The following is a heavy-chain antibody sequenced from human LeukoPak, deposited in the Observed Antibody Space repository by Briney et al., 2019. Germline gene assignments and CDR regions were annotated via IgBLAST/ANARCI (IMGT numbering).Heavy chain of an antibody. CDR1: GESINSCH. J-gene: IGHJ4*02. V-gene: IGHV4-59*01. D-gene: IGHD5-12*01. Sequence: SETLSLTCTLSGESINSCHWSWIRQPPGKGLEWIGFIHYSGSPTYTPSLQSRVTISVDTSKNQFSLKLNSVTTADTAVYHCATGYSGYVSNWGQGILVIVSS. CDR2: IHYSGSP. CDR3: ATGYSGYVSN.